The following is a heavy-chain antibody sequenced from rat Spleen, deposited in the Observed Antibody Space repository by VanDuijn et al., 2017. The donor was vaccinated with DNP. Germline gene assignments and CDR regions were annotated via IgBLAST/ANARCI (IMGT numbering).Heavy chain of an antibody. CDR2: INKDSRTK. CDR3: TKRGATGLTSYYFDY. V-gene: IGHV4-2*01. D-gene: IGHD1-9*01. Sequence: EVQLVETGGGLVQPGRSLKLSCVASGFTFSSYWMGWVRQAPGKGLEWIGEINKDSRTKKYSPSLKDKFTISRDNAQNTLYLQMSNLGSEDTATYYCTKRGATGLTSYYFDYWGQGVMVTVSS. CDR1: GFTFSSYW. J-gene: IGHJ2*01.